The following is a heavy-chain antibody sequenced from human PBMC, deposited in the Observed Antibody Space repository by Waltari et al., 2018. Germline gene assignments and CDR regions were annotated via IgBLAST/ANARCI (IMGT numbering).Heavy chain of an antibody. J-gene: IGHJ4*02. D-gene: IGHD1-26*01. CDR2: ITGSGQTT. V-gene: IGHV3-23*01. CDR1: VFSFDNYS. Sequence: EVQLLESGGDLVQPGGSLRLSCAASVFSFDNYSLTWVRQAPGKGLEWVSAITGSGQTTWYSDSVKGRFTISRDNYKNTLYLQMSTLSAEDTAVYYCAKGGGSYPTRFDYWGQGTLVTVSS. CDR3: AKGGGSYPTRFDY.